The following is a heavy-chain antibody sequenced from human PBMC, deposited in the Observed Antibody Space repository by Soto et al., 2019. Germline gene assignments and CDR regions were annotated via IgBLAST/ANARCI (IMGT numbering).Heavy chain of an antibody. CDR2: ISYDGSNK. CDR3: ARDSNFFGDY. J-gene: IGHJ4*02. CDR1: GFTFSSYA. V-gene: IGHV3-30*04. D-gene: IGHD1-1*01. Sequence: GGSLRLSCAASGFTFSSYAMHWVRQAPGKGLEWVAVISYDGSNKYYADSVKGRFTISRDNSKNTRYLQMNSLRAEDTAVYYCARDSNFFGDYWGQGTLVTVSS.